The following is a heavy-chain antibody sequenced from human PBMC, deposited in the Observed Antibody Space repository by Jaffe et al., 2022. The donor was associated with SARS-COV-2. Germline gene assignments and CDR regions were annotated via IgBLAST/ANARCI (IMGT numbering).Heavy chain of an antibody. D-gene: IGHD6-13*01. CDR1: GGSLSSYY. V-gene: IGHV4-59*01. CDR3: ARTPGYSSRGYYMDV. Sequence: QVQLQESGPGLVKPSETLSLTCTVSGGSLSSYYWSWIRQPPGKGLEWIGYIYYSGSTNYNPSLKSRVTISVDTSKNQFSLKLSSVTAADTAVYFCARTPGYSSRGYYMDVWGKGTTVTVSS. CDR2: IYYSGST. J-gene: IGHJ6*03.